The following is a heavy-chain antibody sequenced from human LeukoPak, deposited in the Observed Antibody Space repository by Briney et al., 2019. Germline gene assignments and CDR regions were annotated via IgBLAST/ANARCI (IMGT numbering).Heavy chain of an antibody. CDR1: GFTFDDYG. D-gene: IGHD3-3*01. V-gene: IGHV3-66*04. CDR3: ARLTSGNGLDV. J-gene: IGHJ6*02. CDR2: IYSGNRT. Sequence: GGSLRLSCAASGFTFDDYGMTWVRQAPGKGLEWVSVIYSGNRTKYADSVKGRFIISRDNSKNTLLFQMNSLRAEDTAVYYCARLTSGNGLDVWGQGTTVTVS.